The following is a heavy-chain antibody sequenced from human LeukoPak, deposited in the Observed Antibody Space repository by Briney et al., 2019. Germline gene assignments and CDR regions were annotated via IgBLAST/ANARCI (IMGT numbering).Heavy chain of an antibody. CDR2: INPNSGGT. CDR3: ATKYPSWYEDY. D-gene: IGHD6-13*01. Sequence: ASVKVSCKASGYTFTGYYMHWVRQAPGQGLEWMGWINPNSGGTNYAQKFQGWVTMTRDTSISTAYMELSRLRSEDTAAYYCATKYPSWYEDYWGQGTLVTVSS. J-gene: IGHJ4*02. V-gene: IGHV1-2*04. CDR1: GYTFTGYY.